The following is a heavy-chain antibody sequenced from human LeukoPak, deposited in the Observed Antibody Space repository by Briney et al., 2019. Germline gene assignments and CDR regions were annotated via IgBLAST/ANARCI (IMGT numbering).Heavy chain of an antibody. Sequence: SETLSLTCTVYGESFSGYYWSWIRQPPGKGLEWIGEINHSGNTNYNPSLKSRVTMSVDTSKNQFSLKLSSVTAEDTAVYYCATLNWDDGVVSGFDRWGQGILVTVSS. CDR3: ATLNWDDGVVSGFDR. CDR1: GESFSGYY. V-gene: IGHV4-34*01. CDR2: INHSGNT. J-gene: IGHJ5*02. D-gene: IGHD2-2*01.